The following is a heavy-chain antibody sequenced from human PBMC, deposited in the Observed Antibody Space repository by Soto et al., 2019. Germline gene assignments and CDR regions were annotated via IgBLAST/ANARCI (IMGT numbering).Heavy chain of an antibody. CDR3: ACTMGRDWFDP. CDR1: GGSFSGYY. D-gene: IGHD2-2*01. J-gene: IGHJ5*02. CDR2: INHSGST. V-gene: IGHV4-34*01. Sequence: SETLSLTCAVYGGSFSGYYWSWIRQPPGKGLEWIGEINHSGSTNYNPSLKSRVTISVDTSKNQFSLKLSSVTAADTAVYYCACTMGRDWFDPWGQGTLVTVSS.